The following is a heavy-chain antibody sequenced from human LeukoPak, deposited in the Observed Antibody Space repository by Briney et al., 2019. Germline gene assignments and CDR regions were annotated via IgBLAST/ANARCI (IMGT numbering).Heavy chain of an antibody. Sequence: ASVNVSCTASGYTLTNYNISWVRQAPGQGLEGMGWINTYKGDTLYAQKLQGRGTMTADTSTNTAYMELRSLRFDDTAVYYCAREFGHCYGDNCFYFFDTWGQGFRVTVSS. CDR3: AREFGHCYGDNCFYFFDT. J-gene: IGHJ4*02. CDR1: GYTLTNYN. V-gene: IGHV1-18*01. D-gene: IGHD4-23*01. CDR2: INTYKGDT.